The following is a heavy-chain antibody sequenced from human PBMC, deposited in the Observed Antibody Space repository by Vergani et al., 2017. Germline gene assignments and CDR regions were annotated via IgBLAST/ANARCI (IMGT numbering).Heavy chain of an antibody. CDR3: ARVDTQVPATSHFCYMDV. Sequence: QLQLQESGPGLVKSSETLSLTCTVSGDSIRSYYWSWIRQPPGKGLEWIGNIYYSGSTNYKPSLKSRVTISVDTSNKQFALKLRTVTAADTAVYYCARVDTQVPATSHFCYMDVGGKGTTVVVSS. V-gene: IGHV4-59*12. CDR2: IYYSGST. J-gene: IGHJ6*03. D-gene: IGHD6-25*01. CDR1: GDSIRSYY.